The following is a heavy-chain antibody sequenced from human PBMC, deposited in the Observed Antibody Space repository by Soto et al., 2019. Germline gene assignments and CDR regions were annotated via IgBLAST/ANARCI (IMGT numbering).Heavy chain of an antibody. CDR1: GFSLTSSGVG. CDR3: AHRAPYHSYWDVGWFYP. J-gene: IGHJ5*02. Sequence: QITLKESGPTLLEPTQTLTLTCSFSGFSLTSSGVGVGWLRQAPGKALECLGIIYWDGDRRYNPSLRQRLTITKDTPKNQGVRTMNDMAPVDTATYYCAHRAPYHSYWDVGWFYPRGQGTLVTVS. D-gene: IGHD2-8*02. V-gene: IGHV2-5*02. CDR2: IYWDGDR.